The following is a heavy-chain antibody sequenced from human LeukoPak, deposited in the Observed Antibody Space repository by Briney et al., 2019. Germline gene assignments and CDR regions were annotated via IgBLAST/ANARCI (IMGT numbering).Heavy chain of an antibody. Sequence: GGSLRLSCAASGFTFSNYDMHWVRQATGKGLEWVSGIGTAGDIYYPGSVKGRFTISRENAKNSLYLQMNSLKSEDTAVYYCVTEVSGSFPTWGQGTLVTVSS. CDR2: IGTAGDI. CDR3: VTEVSGSFPT. CDR1: GFTFSNYD. D-gene: IGHD1-26*01. J-gene: IGHJ4*02. V-gene: IGHV3-13*01.